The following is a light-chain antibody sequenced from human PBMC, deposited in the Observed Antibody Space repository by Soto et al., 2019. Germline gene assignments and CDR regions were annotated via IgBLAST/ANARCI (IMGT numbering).Light chain of an antibody. Sequence: QYVLTQPPSASASLGASVTLTCTMSSGYDNYKVDWYQQRPGKGPRFVMRVGTGGIVGSKGDGIPDRFSVLGSGLNRYLTIKNIQEEDESDYHCGADHGSGSTFVYVFGTGTKVTFL. CDR1: SGYDNYK. CDR3: GADHGSGSTFVYV. J-gene: IGLJ1*01. V-gene: IGLV9-49*01. CDR2: VGTGGIVG.